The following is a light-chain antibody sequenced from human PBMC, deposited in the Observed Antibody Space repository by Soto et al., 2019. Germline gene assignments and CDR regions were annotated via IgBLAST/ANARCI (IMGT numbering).Light chain of an antibody. CDR2: EVS. J-gene: IGLJ1*01. V-gene: IGLV2-14*01. CDR3: SSYTTSSTLVV. Sequence: QAASVSGSPGQSITISCTGTSSDVGGYNYVSWYQQHPGKAPKVMIYEVSNRPSGVSNRFSGSKSGNTASLTISGLQAEDEADYYCSSYTTSSTLVVFGTGTKVTVL. CDR1: SSDVGGYNY.